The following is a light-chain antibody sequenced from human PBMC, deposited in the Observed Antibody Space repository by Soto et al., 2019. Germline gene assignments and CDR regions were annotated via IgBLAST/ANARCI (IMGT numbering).Light chain of an antibody. CDR3: CSFAGSTTFVTFV. CDR2: EAT. V-gene: IGLV2-23*02. J-gene: IGLJ2*01. CDR1: SSNVGNYNL. Sequence: QSALTQPASVSGSPGQSITISCTGSSSNVGNYNLVSWFQQHPCKAPKLMIYEATKRPSGVSNRFSGSKSGNTASLTISGLQAEDEAEYYCCSFAGSTTFVTFVFGGGTKLTVL.